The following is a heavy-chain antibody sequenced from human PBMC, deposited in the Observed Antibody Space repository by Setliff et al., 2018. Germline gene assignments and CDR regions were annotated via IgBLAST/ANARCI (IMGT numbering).Heavy chain of an antibody. CDR3: ARGRLLYVGDSHYFDI. Sequence: SETLSLTCTVSGDSLTSGPYYWTWVRQPAGKGLEWIGHIYSEGTTNYSPSPRSRVTISSDTSKNQFSLQLNSVTATDTAVYYCARGRLLYVGDSHYFDIWGQGTLVTVSS. D-gene: IGHD4-17*01. CDR1: GDSLTSGPYY. CDR2: IYSEGTT. V-gene: IGHV4-61*09. J-gene: IGHJ4*02.